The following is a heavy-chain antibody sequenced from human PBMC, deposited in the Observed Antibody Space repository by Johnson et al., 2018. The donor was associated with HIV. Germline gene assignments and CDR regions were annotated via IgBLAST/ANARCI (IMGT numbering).Heavy chain of an antibody. Sequence: QVQLVESGGGVVQPGRSLRLSCAASAFTFSSYAMHWVRQAPGKGLEWVSVIYSGGSPYSADSVKGRFPISRANSKNTLYLQMNSLRAEDTAVYYCARGGKRYYNFWSGYYRDAFDIWGQGTLVTVSS. CDR1: AFTFSSYA. CDR2: IYSGGSP. CDR3: ARGGKRYYNFWSGYYRDAFDI. J-gene: IGHJ3*02. D-gene: IGHD3-3*01. V-gene: IGHV3-NL1*01.